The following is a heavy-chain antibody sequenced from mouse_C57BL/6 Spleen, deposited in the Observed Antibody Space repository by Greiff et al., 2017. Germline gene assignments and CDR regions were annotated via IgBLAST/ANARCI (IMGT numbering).Heavy chain of an antibody. J-gene: IGHJ2*01. CDR3: ARSLTGSGYFYY. D-gene: IGHD4-1*01. V-gene: IGHV1-55*01. CDR2: IYPGSGST. Sequence: QVQLQQSGAELVKPGASVKMSCKASGYTFTSYWITWVKQRPGQGLEWIGDIYPGSGSTNYNEKFKSKATLTVDTSSSTAYLQLSSLTSGDSAVYYCARSLTGSGYFYYWGQGTTLTVSS. CDR1: GYTFTSYW.